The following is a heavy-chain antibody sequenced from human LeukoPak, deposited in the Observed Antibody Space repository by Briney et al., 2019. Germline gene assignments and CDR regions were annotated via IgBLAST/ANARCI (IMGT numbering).Heavy chain of an antibody. D-gene: IGHD2-2*01. V-gene: IGHV3-13*04. Sequence: GESLRLSCAASGFTSSAYDMHWVSQITGGGLEWVSTSGTVGDTFYSDSAKGRFTISRENAKNSVHLQMNSLRVEDSAIYFCVRAAMPYIINGRRFDYWGQGTLVTVSS. J-gene: IGHJ4*02. CDR1: GFTSSAYD. CDR2: SGTVGDT. CDR3: VRAAMPYIINGRRFDY.